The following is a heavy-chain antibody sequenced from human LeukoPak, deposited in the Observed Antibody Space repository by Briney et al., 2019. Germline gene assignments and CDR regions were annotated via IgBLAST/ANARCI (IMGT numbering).Heavy chain of an antibody. Sequence: GASVKVSCKASGYTFTGYYMHWVRQAPGQGLEWMGWINPNSGGTNYAQKFQGRVTMTRDTSISTAYMELSRLRSDDTAVYYCARPPSYMWFTTMDAFDIWGQGTMVTVSS. D-gene: IGHD1-26*01. V-gene: IGHV1-2*02. CDR1: GYTFTGYY. CDR2: INPNSGGT. CDR3: ARPPSYMWFTTMDAFDI. J-gene: IGHJ3*02.